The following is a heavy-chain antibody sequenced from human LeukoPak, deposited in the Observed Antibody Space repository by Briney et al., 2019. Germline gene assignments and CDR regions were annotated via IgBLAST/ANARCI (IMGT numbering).Heavy chain of an antibody. D-gene: IGHD3-10*01. CDR3: AKDQRFGDLDDY. CDR2: LNSDGSST. Sequence: GGSLRLSCAASGFTFSSYWMHWVRHTPGNRLVWVSRLNSDGSSTTYADSVKGRFTISRDNAKNTLYLQMSSLRAEDTAVYYCAKDQRFGDLDDYRGQGPLVTVSS. V-gene: IGHV3-74*01. J-gene: IGHJ4*02. CDR1: GFTFSSYW.